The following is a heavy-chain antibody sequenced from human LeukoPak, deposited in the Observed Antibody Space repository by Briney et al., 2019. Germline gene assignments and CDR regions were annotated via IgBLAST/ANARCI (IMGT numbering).Heavy chain of an antibody. CDR1: GFSFSSHA. D-gene: IGHD3-22*01. J-gene: IGHJ4*02. Sequence: GGSLRLSCSASGFSFSSHAMHWVRQAPGKGLEYVSTISSNGGSTYYADSVKGRFTISRDNSKNTLYLQMNSLRAEDSAVYYCARCTSYYDSSGYYYYFDYWGQGTLVTVSS. V-gene: IGHV3-64*04. CDR2: ISSNGGST. CDR3: ARCTSYYDSSGYYYYFDY.